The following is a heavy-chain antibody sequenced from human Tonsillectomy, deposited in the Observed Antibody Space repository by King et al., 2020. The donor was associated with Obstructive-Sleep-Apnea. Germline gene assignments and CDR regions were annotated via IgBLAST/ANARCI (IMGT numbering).Heavy chain of an antibody. J-gene: IGHJ4*01. D-gene: IGHD5-24*01. CDR2: INPNSGGA. CDR3: ARMKGLGGRGYKL. CDR1: GYTFAGYY. V-gene: IGHV1-2*02. Sequence: QLVQSGAEVKKPGASVKVSCKASGYTFAGYYLHWVRQAPGQGLECMGWINPNSGGAKYAQKFQGRVAVTRDTSISTAYMELSRLTTDETAVYFCARMKGLGGRGYKLWGHETLVTVSS.